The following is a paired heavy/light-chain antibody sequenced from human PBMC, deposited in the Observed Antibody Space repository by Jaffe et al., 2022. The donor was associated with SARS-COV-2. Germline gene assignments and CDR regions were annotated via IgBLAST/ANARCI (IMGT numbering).Light chain of an antibody. CDR3: QLADSSAAFVV. CDR1: ALPKQY. Sequence: YELTQPPSVSVSPGQTAKISCSADALPKQYAYWYQQKPGQAPVLVMYQDTERPSGIPERFSGSSSGTTVTLTITGVQAEDEADYYCQLADSSAAFVVFGGGTKLTVL. CDR2: QDT. J-gene: IGLJ2*01. V-gene: IGLV3-25*03.
Heavy chain of an antibody. CDR1: GNFISSGYY. V-gene: IGHV4-38-2*02. J-gene: IGHJ5*01. CDR3: TRVRTVAGTKVGSWFDS. CDR2: IHHSGNT. D-gene: IGHD6-19*01. Sequence: QLQLQESGPGLVKPSETLSLTCTVSGNFISSGYYWGWIRQPPGGGLEWIGSIHHSGNTYNNPSLKSRVTIVTDTSRNQFSLKLASVTSADTAVYYCTRVRTVAGTKVGSWFDSWGQGTLITVSS.